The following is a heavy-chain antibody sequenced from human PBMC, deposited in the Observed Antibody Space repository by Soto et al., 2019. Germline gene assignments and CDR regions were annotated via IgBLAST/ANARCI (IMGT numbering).Heavy chain of an antibody. J-gene: IGHJ4*02. D-gene: IGHD6-13*01. CDR2: IYYSGST. CDR1: GGSISSSSYY. CDR3: ARLFNSDSAAGENFDY. Sequence: QLQLQESGPGLVKPSETLSLTCTVSGGSISSSSYYWGWIRQPPGKGLEWIGSIYYSGSTYYNPSLKSRVTISVDTSKNQFSLKLSSVTAADTAVYYCARLFNSDSAAGENFDYWGQGTLVTVSS. V-gene: IGHV4-39*01.